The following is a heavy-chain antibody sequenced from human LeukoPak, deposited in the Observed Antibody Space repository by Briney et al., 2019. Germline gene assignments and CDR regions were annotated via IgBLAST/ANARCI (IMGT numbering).Heavy chain of an antibody. J-gene: IGHJ3*02. D-gene: IGHD4-23*01. V-gene: IGHV3-23*01. Sequence: GGSLRLSCAASGFTFSSYGMSWVRQAPGKGLEWVSAISGSGGSTYYADSVKGRFTISRDNSKNTLYLQMNSLRAEDTAVYYCAKAANPRPFDYGGNSRSDALDIWGQGTMVTVSS. CDR2: ISGSGGST. CDR1: GFTFSSYG. CDR3: AKAANPRPFDYGGNSRSDALDI.